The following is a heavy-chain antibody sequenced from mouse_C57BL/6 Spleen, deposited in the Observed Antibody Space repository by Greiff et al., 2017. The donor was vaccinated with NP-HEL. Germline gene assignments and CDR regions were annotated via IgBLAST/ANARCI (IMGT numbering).Heavy chain of an antibody. V-gene: IGHV1-82*01. CDR3: ARGAAQAWFAY. D-gene: IGHD3-2*02. J-gene: IGHJ3*01. CDR1: GYAFSSSW. Sequence: QVQLQQFGPELVKPGASVKISCKASGYAFSSSWMNWVKQRPGKGLEWIGRIYPGDGDTNYNGKFKGKATLTADKSSSTAYMQLSSLTSEDSAVYFCARGAAQAWFAYWGQGTLVTVSA. CDR2: IYPGDGDT.